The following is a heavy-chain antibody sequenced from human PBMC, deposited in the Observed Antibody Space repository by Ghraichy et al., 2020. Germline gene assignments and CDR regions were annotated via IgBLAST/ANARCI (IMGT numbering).Heavy chain of an antibody. J-gene: IGHJ4*02. CDR1: GTSFSAYY. CDR2: INHGGHT. CDR3: ARVIVGPTNYFDH. Sequence: SETLSLTCAVNGTSFSAYYWTWIRQPPGKGLEWIGEINHGGHTNYNPSLKSRVTISVEKSKNQFSLKLSSVTAADTAVYYCARVIVGPTNYFDHWGQGALVTVSP. D-gene: IGHD1-26*01. V-gene: IGHV4-34*01.